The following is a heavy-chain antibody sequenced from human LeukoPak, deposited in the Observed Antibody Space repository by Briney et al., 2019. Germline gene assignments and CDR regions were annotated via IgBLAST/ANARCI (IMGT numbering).Heavy chain of an antibody. CDR3: AATGYGSRYYYYYDMDV. CDR1: GGSISSGNYY. CDR2: IYTSGST. Sequence: SQTLSLTCSVSGGSISSGNYYWSWIRQPAGKGLEWIGRIYTSGSTNYNPSLKSRVTISVDTSKNQFSLKLSSVTAADTAVYYCAATGYGSRYYYYYDMDVWSQGTTVTVSS. V-gene: IGHV4-61*02. D-gene: IGHD4-17*01. J-gene: IGHJ6*02.